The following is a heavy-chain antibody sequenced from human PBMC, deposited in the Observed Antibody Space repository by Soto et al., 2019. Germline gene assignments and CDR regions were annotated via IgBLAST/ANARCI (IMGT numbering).Heavy chain of an antibody. Sequence: SQTLSVTCAMSGDSVSSNTAAWNCIRSSPSGGLEWMGRTYYRSNWRHYYAVSVKSRITVNPDTSKNQFSLQLNSVTPDDTAVYYCARGAAGSGFDLWGQGTMVTVSS. V-gene: IGHV6-1*01. CDR1: GDSVSSNTAA. CDR3: ARGAAGSGFDL. CDR2: TYYRSNWRH. J-gene: IGHJ4*02. D-gene: IGHD6-19*01.